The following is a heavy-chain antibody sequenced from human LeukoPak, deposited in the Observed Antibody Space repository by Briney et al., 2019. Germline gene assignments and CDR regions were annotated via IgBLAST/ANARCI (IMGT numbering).Heavy chain of an antibody. V-gene: IGHV3-21*01. Sequence: PGGSLRLSCAASGFTFSSYWMSWVRQAPGKGLEWVSSISGTSSYIYYADSVKGRFTISRDNAKNSLYLQMNSLRAEDTAMYYCASAYYYDSSGYYYSHYWGQGTLVTVSS. J-gene: IGHJ4*02. CDR3: ASAYYYDSSGYYYSHY. CDR2: ISGTSSYI. CDR1: GFTFSSYW. D-gene: IGHD3-22*01.